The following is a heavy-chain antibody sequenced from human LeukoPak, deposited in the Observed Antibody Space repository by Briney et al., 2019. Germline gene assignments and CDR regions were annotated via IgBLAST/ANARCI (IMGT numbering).Heavy chain of an antibody. CDR3: AKAIVVPAAIRYFDY. Sequence: GGSLRLSCEASGFTFSSDAMSWVRQAPGKGLEWVSAISGSGGSTYYADSVKGRFTISRDNSKNTLYLQMNSLRAEDTAVYYCAKAIVVPAAIRYFDYWGQGTLVTVSS. CDR1: GFTFSSDA. D-gene: IGHD2-2*01. V-gene: IGHV3-23*01. CDR2: ISGSGGST. J-gene: IGHJ4*02.